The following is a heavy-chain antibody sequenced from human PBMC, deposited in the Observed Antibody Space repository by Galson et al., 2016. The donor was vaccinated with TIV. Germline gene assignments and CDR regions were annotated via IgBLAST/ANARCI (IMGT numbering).Heavy chain of an antibody. J-gene: IGHJ1*01. CDR3: ARWADSGSYYDYFQD. CDR2: IYYSEST. CDR1: GGSISDGGYF. Sequence: LSLTCNVSGGSISDGGYFWSWIRLHPGKGLEWIGNIYYSESTYYNPSLKSRVTISVDTSQNQFSLILRSVTAADTAVYYCARWADSGSYYDYFQDWGQGTLVTVSS. V-gene: IGHV4-31*03. D-gene: IGHD1-26*01.